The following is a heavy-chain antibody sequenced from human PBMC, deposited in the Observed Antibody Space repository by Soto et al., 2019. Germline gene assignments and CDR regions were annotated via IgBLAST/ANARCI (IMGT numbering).Heavy chain of an antibody. CDR2: ISHDGSYK. Sequence: LRLSCAASGFSFTTYVMHWVRQAPGKGLEWVAVISHDGSYKYYGDAVKGRFTISRDTSKNAVYLEMNSLRPEDTAVYYCARGPRKMDWFDPWGQGTLVTVSS. CDR1: GFSFTTYV. CDR3: ARGPRKMDWFDP. D-gene: IGHD2-8*01. J-gene: IGHJ5*02. V-gene: IGHV3-30*03.